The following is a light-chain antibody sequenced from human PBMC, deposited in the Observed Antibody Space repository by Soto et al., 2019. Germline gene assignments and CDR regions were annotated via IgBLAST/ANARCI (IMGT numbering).Light chain of an antibody. V-gene: IGKV3-15*01. J-gene: IGKJ5*01. CDR3: QQYHNWPIT. CDR2: GAS. Sequence: EIVLTQSPATLSLSPGERATLSCRASQSVSSYLAWYQQKPGQAPRLLIYGASTRATGIPARFSGSGSGTEFTLTISSLQSEDFAVYSCQQYHNWPITFGQGTRLEIK. CDR1: QSVSSY.